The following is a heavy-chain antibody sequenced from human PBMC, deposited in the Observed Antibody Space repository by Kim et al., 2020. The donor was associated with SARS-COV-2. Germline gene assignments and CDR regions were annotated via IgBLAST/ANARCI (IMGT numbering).Heavy chain of an antibody. CDR2: INADSGNT. J-gene: IGHJ4*02. D-gene: IGHD3-9*01. CDR1: GYTFTTYG. Sequence: ASVKVSCKASGYTFTTYGMHWVRQAPGQRLEWMGLINADSGNTRYSQKFQGRVTITRDTFASTAYMELSSLRSEDTAVYYCARGNRDWSVDYWGQGTLVT. CDR3: ARGNRDWSVDY. V-gene: IGHV1-3*01.